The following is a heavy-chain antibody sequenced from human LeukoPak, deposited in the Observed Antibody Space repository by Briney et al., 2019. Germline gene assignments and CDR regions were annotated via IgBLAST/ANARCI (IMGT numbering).Heavy chain of an antibody. CDR1: GGSFSGYY. CDR3: AGVRAAAGQVLYYYYYGMDV. CDR2: INHSGST. D-gene: IGHD6-13*01. V-gene: IGHV4-34*01. J-gene: IGHJ6*02. Sequence: SETLSLTCAVYGGSFSGYYWSWIRQPPGKGLEWIGEINHSGSTNYNPSLKSRVTISVDTSKNQFSLKLSSVTAADTAAYYCAGVRAAAGQVLYYYYYGMDVWGQGTTVTVSS.